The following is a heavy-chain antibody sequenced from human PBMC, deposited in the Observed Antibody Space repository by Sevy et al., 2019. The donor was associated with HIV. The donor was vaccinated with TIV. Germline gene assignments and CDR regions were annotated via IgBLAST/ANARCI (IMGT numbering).Heavy chain of an antibody. Sequence: GGSLRLSCAASGFTFDDYAMHWVRQAPGKGLEWVSSITWNRGNIDYADPVKGRFTISRDNSKNSLYLQMNSLRAEDTAFYYCAKDLYPPTTVVTGYFHHWGQGTLVTVSS. CDR3: AKDLYPPTTVVTGYFHH. CDR2: ITWNRGNI. CDR1: GFTFDDYA. J-gene: IGHJ1*01. D-gene: IGHD2-21*02. V-gene: IGHV3-9*01.